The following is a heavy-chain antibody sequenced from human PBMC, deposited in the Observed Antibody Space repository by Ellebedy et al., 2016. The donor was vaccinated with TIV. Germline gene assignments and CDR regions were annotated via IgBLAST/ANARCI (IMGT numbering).Heavy chain of an antibody. CDR1: GFTVSSNY. J-gene: IGHJ4*02. V-gene: IGHV3-66*01. CDR2: LYSGGTI. CDR3: ARGNEIPGPEPLDN. Sequence: GESLKISCAASGFTVSSNYMSWVRQAPGKGLEWVATLYSGGTILYADSVKGRFTISRDNSKNTLYLQMNNLRAEDTALYYCARGNEIPGPEPLDNWGQGTLVTVSS. D-gene: IGHD1-14*01.